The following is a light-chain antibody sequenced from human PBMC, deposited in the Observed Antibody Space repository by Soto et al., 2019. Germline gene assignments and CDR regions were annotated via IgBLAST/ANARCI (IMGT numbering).Light chain of an antibody. V-gene: IGKV3-20*01. CDR2: GAS. CDR1: QSISNSY. J-gene: IGKJ1*01. CDR3: HQYVSWT. Sequence: EIVLTQSPGTLSLSPGERATLPCRASQSISNSYLAWYQXKPGQAARLLIYGASRRATGIPDRFSGSGSGTDFTLTISRLEPEDFAVYYCHQYVSWTFGQGTKVDNK.